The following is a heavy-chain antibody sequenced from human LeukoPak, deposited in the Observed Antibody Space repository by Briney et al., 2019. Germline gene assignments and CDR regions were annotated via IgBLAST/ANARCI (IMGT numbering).Heavy chain of an antibody. CDR1: GGNFRNFA. V-gene: IGHV1-69*13. J-gene: IGHJ6*03. CDR2: ISKIFNRQ. CDR3: ARQGNQLLYYFYYLDV. Sequence: SVKVSCKASGGNFRNFAISWVRQDPGEGLEWMSGISKIFNRQHYAPKFQGRVTITADESTSTAYMELSGVRSDDTAVYFCARQGNQLLYYFYYLDVWGNGTTVTVSS. D-gene: IGHD1-14*01.